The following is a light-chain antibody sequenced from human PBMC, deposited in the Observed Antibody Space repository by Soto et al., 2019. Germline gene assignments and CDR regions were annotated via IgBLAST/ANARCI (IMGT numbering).Light chain of an antibody. J-gene: IGLJ3*02. Sequence: QTVVTQEPSLTVSPGGTVTLTCASSPGAVTSGRFASWFQHKPGQPPRPLIYSTSNRHSWTPARFSGSLIGGKAALTLSGVQPEDEADYYCLLYHGGWLWVFGGGTKLTVL. V-gene: IGLV7-43*01. CDR3: LLYHGGWLWV. CDR1: PGAVTSGRF. CDR2: STS.